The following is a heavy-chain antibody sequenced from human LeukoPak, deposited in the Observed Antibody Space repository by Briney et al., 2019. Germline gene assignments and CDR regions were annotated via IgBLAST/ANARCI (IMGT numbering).Heavy chain of an antibody. V-gene: IGHV3-7*01. CDR3: MRSDPPSHSYYYMDV. J-gene: IGHJ6*03. D-gene: IGHD2-21*01. CDR1: GFVFSSYW. Sequence: GGSLRLSCAASGFVFSSYWMGWVRRAPGKGLEWLANISPDGSGKYYVDSVKGRFTISRDNAKNSLYLQMDSLGVEDSAVYHCMRSDPPSHSYYYMDVWGKGSTVTVSS. CDR2: ISPDGSGK.